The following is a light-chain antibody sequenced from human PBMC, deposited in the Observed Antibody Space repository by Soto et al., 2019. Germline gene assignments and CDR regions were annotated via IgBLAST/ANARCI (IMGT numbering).Light chain of an antibody. J-gene: IGKJ4*01. CDR1: QSLLHSTGYDF. Sequence: IVMTPSLLSLPVTPGEPASISCRSSQSLLHSTGYDFLDWYVQKTGQSPQLLRSSCSTRASGVPDRFSGTGAGTDFTLKISRVDAEGVGVYYYRQSLQMPRSFGGGTKVEVK. CDR3: RQSLQMPRS. V-gene: IGKV2-28*01. CDR2: SCS.